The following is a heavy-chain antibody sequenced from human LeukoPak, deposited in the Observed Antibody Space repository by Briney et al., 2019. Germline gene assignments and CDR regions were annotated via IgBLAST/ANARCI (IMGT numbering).Heavy chain of an antibody. Sequence: PSETLSLTCTVSGGSISSYYWSWIRQPAGKGLEWIGRIYTSGSTNYNPSLKSRVTMSVDTSKNLFSLKLSSVTAADTAVYYCARAGGYYDFWSGYYTGIYFDYWGQGTLVTVSS. CDR1: GGSISSYY. D-gene: IGHD3-3*01. J-gene: IGHJ4*02. CDR3: ARAGGYYDFWSGYYTGIYFDY. CDR2: IYTSGST. V-gene: IGHV4-4*07.